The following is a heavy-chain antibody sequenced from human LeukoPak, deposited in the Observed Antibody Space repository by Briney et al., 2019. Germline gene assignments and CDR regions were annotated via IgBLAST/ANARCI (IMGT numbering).Heavy chain of an antibody. CDR2: IGEDGSEK. CDR1: GFTFSSYW. CDR3: ARAMSTFGGVRNYFDS. Sequence: GGSLRLSCAASGFTFSSYWMTWVRQAPGKGLEWVANIGEDGSEKYYVDSVKGRFTISRDNAKSSLDLEMNSLRAEDTAVYYCARAMSTFGGVRNYFDSWGQGTLVTVSS. J-gene: IGHJ4*02. D-gene: IGHD3-16*01. V-gene: IGHV3-7*04.